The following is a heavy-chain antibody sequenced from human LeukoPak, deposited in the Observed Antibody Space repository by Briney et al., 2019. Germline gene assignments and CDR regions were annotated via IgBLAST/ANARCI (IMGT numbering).Heavy chain of an antibody. Sequence: PSETLSLTRSVFGDSVSRSDSYWDWIRQPPGKGLEWIGTIYYSGRTYNSPSLKSRVTMSVDPSNNQFSLNLRSVTAADTAVYYCARRRYYDGSGYLEWGQGTLLSVSS. CDR3: ARRRYYDGSGYLE. J-gene: IGHJ1*01. CDR2: IYYSGRT. V-gene: IGHV4-39*01. CDR1: GDSVSRSDSY. D-gene: IGHD3-22*01.